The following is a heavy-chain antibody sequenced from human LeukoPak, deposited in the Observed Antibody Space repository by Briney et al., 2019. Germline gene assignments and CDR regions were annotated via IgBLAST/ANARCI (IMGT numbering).Heavy chain of an antibody. CDR1: GGSISSGDYY. CDR3: ARATSMGAFDI. D-gene: IGHD3-16*01. J-gene: IGHJ3*02. CDR2: IYYSGST. Sequence: PSETLSLTCTVSGGSISSGDYYWSWLRQPPGKGLEWIGYIYYSGSTYYNPSLKSRVTISVDTSKNQFSLKLSSVTAADTAVYYCARATSMGAFDIWGQGTMVTVSS. V-gene: IGHV4-30-4*01.